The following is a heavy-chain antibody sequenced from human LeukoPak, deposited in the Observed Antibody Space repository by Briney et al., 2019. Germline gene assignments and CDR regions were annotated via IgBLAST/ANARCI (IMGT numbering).Heavy chain of an antibody. CDR3: ARHSKEGSSTLYNWFDP. J-gene: IGHJ5*02. Sequence: SGESLKISCKGSGYSFTSYWIGWVRQMPGKGLEWMGIIYPGDSDTRYSPSFQGQVTISADKSISTAYLQWSSLKASDTAMYYCARHSKEGSSTLYNWFDPWGQGTLVTVSS. D-gene: IGHD6-6*01. V-gene: IGHV5-51*01. CDR2: IYPGDSDT. CDR1: GYSFTSYW.